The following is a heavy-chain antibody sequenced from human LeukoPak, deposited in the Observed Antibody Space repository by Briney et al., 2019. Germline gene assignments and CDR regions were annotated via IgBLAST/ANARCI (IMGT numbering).Heavy chain of an antibody. J-gene: IGHJ5*02. D-gene: IGHD3/OR15-3a*01. V-gene: IGHV3-30*02. CDR3: AKGNTIPWTRAQGDWFDP. CDR1: GFTFSSYG. CDR2: IRYDGSNK. Sequence: GGSLRLSCAASGFTFSSYGMHWVRQAPGKGLGWVAFIRYDGSNKYYADTVKGRFTISRDNSKNTLYLQMNSLRAEDTAVYYCAKGNTIPWTRAQGDWFDPWGQGTLVTVSS.